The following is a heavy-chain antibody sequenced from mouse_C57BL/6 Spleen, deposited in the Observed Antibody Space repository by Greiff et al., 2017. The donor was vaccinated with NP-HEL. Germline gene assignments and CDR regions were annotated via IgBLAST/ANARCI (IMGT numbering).Heavy chain of an antibody. Sequence: QVQLQQPGAELVRPGSSVKLSCKASGYTFTSYWMDWVKQRPGQGLEWIGNIYPSDSETHYNQKFKDKATLTVDKSSSTAYMQLSSLTSEDSAVYYCARATTVVERGWYFDVWGTGTTVTVSS. V-gene: IGHV1-61*01. CDR3: ARATTVVERGWYFDV. CDR1: GYTFTSYW. CDR2: IYPSDSET. J-gene: IGHJ1*03. D-gene: IGHD1-1*01.